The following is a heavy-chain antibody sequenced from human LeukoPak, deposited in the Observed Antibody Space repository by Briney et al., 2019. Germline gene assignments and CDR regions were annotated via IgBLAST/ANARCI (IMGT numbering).Heavy chain of an antibody. CDR3: ASAYCGGDCYGYYYYYGMDV. Sequence: PSETLSLTCTVSGGSVSSGGYYWSWIRQPPGKGLEWIGYIYYSGSTNYNPSLKSRVTISVDTSKNQFSLKLSSVTAADTAVYYCASAYCGGDCYGYYYYYGMDVWGQGTTVTVSS. CDR2: IYYSGST. J-gene: IGHJ6*02. CDR1: GGSVSSGGYY. D-gene: IGHD2-21*02. V-gene: IGHV4-61*08.